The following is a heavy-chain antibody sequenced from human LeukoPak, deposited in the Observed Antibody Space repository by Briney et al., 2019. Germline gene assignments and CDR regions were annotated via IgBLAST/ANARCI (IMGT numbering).Heavy chain of an antibody. J-gene: IGHJ6*03. CDR1: GYSISSGYY. Sequence: SETLSLTCTASGYSISSGYYWGWIRQPPGKGLEWIGSIYHSGSTYYNPSLKSRVTISVDTSKNQFSLKLSSVTAADTAVYYCARGRQGATITGYYYYMDVWGKGTTVTVSS. D-gene: IGHD5-24*01. CDR2: IYHSGST. V-gene: IGHV4-38-2*02. CDR3: ARGRQGATITGYYYYMDV.